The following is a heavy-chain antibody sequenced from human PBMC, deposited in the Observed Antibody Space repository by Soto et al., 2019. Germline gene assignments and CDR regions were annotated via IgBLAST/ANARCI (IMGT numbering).Heavy chain of an antibody. CDR1: GYTLTELS. J-gene: IGHJ4*02. V-gene: IGHV1-24*01. CDR3: AKSLGLLGAYDY. Sequence: VASVKVSCKVSGYTLTELSMHWVRQAPGKGLEWMGGFDPEDGETIYAQKFQGRVTMTEDTSTDTAYVELSSLRSEDTAVYYCAKSLGLLGAYDYWGQGTLVTVSS. CDR2: FDPEDGET. D-gene: IGHD3-10*01.